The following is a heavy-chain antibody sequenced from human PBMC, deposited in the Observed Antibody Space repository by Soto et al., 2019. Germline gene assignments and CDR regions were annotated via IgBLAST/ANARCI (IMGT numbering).Heavy chain of an antibody. Sequence: LRLSFAASGFTVSSNYMSWVRQAPGKGLEWVSVIYSGGSTYYADSVKGRFTISRDNSKNTLYLQMNSLRASDTAMYYCARQDGSALYYFDYWGQGTLVTVSS. CDR2: IYSGGST. CDR1: GFTVSSNY. J-gene: IGHJ4*02. D-gene: IGHD6-19*01. V-gene: IGHV3-53*01. CDR3: ARQDGSALYYFDY.